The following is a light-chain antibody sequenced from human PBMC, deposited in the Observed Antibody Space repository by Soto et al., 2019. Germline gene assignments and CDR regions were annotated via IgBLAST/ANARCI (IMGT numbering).Light chain of an antibody. CDR3: EQYYSTPYT. J-gene: IGKJ2*01. CDR1: QSVLYSFDNKNY. Sequence: DIVMTQSPDSLAVSLGERATLNCKSSQSVLYSFDNKNYLAWYQHKPGQPPKLLFYWASTRESGVPDRFSGSGSGTDFTLTISSLQAEDVAVYYCEQYYSTPYTFGQGTKLEI. V-gene: IGKV4-1*01. CDR2: WAS.